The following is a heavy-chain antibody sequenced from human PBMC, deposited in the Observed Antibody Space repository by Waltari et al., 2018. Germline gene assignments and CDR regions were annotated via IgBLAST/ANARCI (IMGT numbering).Heavy chain of an antibody. V-gene: IGHV3-30*18. CDR1: GFTFSSYG. Sequence: QVQLVESGGGVVQPGRSLRLSCAASGFTFSSYGMHWVRQAPGKGLAGVAVIWYDGSNKYYADSVKGRFTISRDNSKNTLYLQMNSLRAEDTAMYYCAKEGNSQPFDYYYYGMDVWGQGTTVTVSS. CDR2: IWYDGSNK. D-gene: IGHD4-4*01. J-gene: IGHJ6*02. CDR3: AKEGNSQPFDYYYYGMDV.